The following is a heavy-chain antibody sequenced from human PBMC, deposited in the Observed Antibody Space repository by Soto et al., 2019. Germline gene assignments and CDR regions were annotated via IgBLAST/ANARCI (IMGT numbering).Heavy chain of an antibody. CDR3: ARGYSGSQGQLAVDS. CDR1: GFSVGTNY. J-gene: IGHJ4*02. Sequence: EVQLVETGGGLIQPGGSLRLSCAASGFSVGTNYMSWVRQAPGKGLELVSSIYSAGTTYYADSVEGRFTISRDNSKNTLSLQINSLRAEDTAVYYCARGYSGSQGQLAVDSWGQGTLVTVST. CDR2: IYSAGTT. D-gene: IGHD1-26*01. V-gene: IGHV3-53*02.